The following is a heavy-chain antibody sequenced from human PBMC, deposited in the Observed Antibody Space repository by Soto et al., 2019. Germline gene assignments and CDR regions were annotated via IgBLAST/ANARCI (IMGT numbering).Heavy chain of an antibody. Sequence: PGGSLRLSCAASGFTFSSYAMHWVRQAPGKGLEWVAVISYDGSNKYYADSVKGRFTISRDNSKNTLYLQMNSLRAEDTAVYYCARDPIDSYYGMDVWGQGTTVTVSS. J-gene: IGHJ6*02. CDR2: ISYDGSNK. CDR1: GFTFSSYA. D-gene: IGHD3-22*01. CDR3: ARDPIDSYYGMDV. V-gene: IGHV3-30-3*01.